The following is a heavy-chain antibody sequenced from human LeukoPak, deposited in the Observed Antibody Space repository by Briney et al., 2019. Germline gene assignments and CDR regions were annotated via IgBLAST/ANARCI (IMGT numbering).Heavy chain of an antibody. CDR3: ARSRRGYYYYYMDV. V-gene: IGHV4-38-2*02. CDR2: IYYSGST. J-gene: IGHJ6*03. D-gene: IGHD3-10*01. Sequence: PSETLSLTCTVSGYSISSGYYWGWIRQPPGKGLEWIGSIYYSGSTYYNPSLKSRVTISVDTSKNQFSLKLSSVTAADTAVYYCARSRRGYYYYYMDVWGKGTTVTISS. CDR1: GYSISSGYY.